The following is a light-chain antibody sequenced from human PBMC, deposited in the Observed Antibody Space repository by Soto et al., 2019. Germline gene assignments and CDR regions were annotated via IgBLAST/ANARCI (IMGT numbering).Light chain of an antibody. CDR3: SSYTTSNTRQIV. CDR1: SSDVGGYNY. V-gene: IGLV2-14*03. Sequence: QYALTQPASVSGSPGQSITISCTGTSSDVGGYNYVSWYQHHPGKAPKLIIYDVTNRPSGVSNPFSGAKSGNTASLTISGLQPEDEDDYYCSSYTTSNTRQIVFGTGTKLTVL. CDR2: DVT. J-gene: IGLJ1*01.